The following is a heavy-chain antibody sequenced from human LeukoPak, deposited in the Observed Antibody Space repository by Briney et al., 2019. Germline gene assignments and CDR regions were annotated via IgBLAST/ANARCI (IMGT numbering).Heavy chain of an antibody. Sequence: PGGSLRLSCAASGFTFSSYAMHWVRQAPGKGLEWVAVISYEGSNKYYADSVKGRFTISRDNSRNTLYLQMNGLRAEDTTIYYCARGEYSYGEDSYFFDYWGQGTLVTVSS. J-gene: IGHJ4*02. V-gene: IGHV3-30*04. CDR1: GFTFSSYA. CDR3: ARGEYSYGEDSYFFDY. D-gene: IGHD5-18*01. CDR2: ISYEGSNK.